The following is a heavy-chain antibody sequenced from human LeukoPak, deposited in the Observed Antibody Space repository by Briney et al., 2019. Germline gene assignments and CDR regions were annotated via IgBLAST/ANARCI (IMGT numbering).Heavy chain of an antibody. V-gene: IGHV3-43*01. CDR3: AKDRSGMDTAMVIDY. J-gene: IGHJ4*02. D-gene: IGHD5-18*01. Sequence: PGGSLRLSCAASGFTFDDYTMHWVRQAPGKGLEWVSLISWDGGSTYYADSVKGRFTISRDNSKNSLYLQMNSLRTEDTALYYCAKDRSGMDTAMVIDYWGQGTLVTVSS. CDR2: ISWDGGST. CDR1: GFTFDDYT.